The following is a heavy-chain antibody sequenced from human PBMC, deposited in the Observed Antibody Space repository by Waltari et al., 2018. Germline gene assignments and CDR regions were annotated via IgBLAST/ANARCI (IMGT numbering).Heavy chain of an antibody. CDR2: IYPGDSDT. CDR3: ARRVVVVAATRGEFDY. J-gene: IGHJ4*02. V-gene: IGHV5-51*03. D-gene: IGHD2-15*01. CDR1: GYSFTSYW. Sequence: EVQLVQSGAEVKKPGESLKISCKGSGYSFTSYWIGWVRQMPGNGLEWMGSIYPGDSDTGYSPSFQGQITISADKSISTAYLQWSSLKASDTAMDYCARRVVVVAATRGEFDYWGQGTLVTVSS.